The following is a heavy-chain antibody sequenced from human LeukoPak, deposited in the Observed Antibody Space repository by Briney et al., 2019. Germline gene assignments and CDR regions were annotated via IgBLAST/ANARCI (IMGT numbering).Heavy chain of an antibody. CDR1: GFTFSSYS. D-gene: IGHD4-23*01. Sequence: GGSLRLSCAASGFTFSSYSMNWVRQAPGKGLEWVSSISSSSSYIYYADSVKGRFTISRDNAKNSLYLQMNSLRAEDTAVYYCAKEGGSYGGYFDYWGQGTLVTVSS. J-gene: IGHJ4*02. CDR3: AKEGGSYGGYFDY. V-gene: IGHV3-21*01. CDR2: ISSSSSYI.